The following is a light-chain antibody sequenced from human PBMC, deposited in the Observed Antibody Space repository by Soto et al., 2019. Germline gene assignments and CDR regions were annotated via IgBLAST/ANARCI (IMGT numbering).Light chain of an antibody. J-gene: IGKJ1*01. Sequence: DIPMTQSPSTLSASVGDRVTITCRASQSISDWLAWFQLKPGKAPKLLIYDASSLESGVPSRFSGSGSGTEFTLTISRLQPDDFATYYCQQYNTYSTFGQGTKVEIK. CDR2: DAS. CDR1: QSISDW. V-gene: IGKV1-5*01. CDR3: QQYNTYST.